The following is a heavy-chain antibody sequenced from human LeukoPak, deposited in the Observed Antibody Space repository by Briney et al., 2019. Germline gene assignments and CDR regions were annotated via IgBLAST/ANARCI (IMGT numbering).Heavy chain of an antibody. Sequence: PSQTLSLTCAVSGGSISSSGYSWSWIRQPPGKGLEWIGYIYYSGSTNYNPSLKSRVTISVDTSKNQFSLKLSSVTAADTAVYYCASGIRPDAFDIWGQGTMVTVSS. CDR2: IYYSGST. CDR1: GGSISSSGYS. J-gene: IGHJ3*02. V-gene: IGHV4-61*08. CDR3: ASGIRPDAFDI. D-gene: IGHD1-14*01.